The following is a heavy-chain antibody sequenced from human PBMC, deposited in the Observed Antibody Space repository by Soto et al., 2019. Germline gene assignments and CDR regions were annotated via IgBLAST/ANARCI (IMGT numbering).Heavy chain of an antibody. D-gene: IGHD1-1*01. Sequence: EVQLVESGGGLVQPGGSLRLSCAASGFTFSSYWMHWVRQAPGKGLVWVSHIDSDGRSKTYADSVKGRFTISRDNAKNPLYLQMNSLRGEDTAVYYCARDYPGNGIDYWGQGTLVTVSS. CDR2: IDSDGRSK. J-gene: IGHJ4*02. CDR1: GFTFSSYW. CDR3: ARDYPGNGIDY. V-gene: IGHV3-74*01.